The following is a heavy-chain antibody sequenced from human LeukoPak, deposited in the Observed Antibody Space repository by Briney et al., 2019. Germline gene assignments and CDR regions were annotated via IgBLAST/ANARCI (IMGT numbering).Heavy chain of an antibody. CDR1: GHSFTSYW. CDR2: IYPGDSDT. D-gene: IGHD2-15*01. J-gene: IGHJ4*02. Sequence: GESPKISCKGSGHSFTSYWIGWVRQMPGKGLEWMGIIYPGDSDTRYSPSFQGQVTISADKSISTAYLQWSSLKASDTAMYYCARNTPCSGGSCYWAFDYWGQGTLVTVSS. V-gene: IGHV5-51*01. CDR3: ARNTPCSGGSCYWAFDY.